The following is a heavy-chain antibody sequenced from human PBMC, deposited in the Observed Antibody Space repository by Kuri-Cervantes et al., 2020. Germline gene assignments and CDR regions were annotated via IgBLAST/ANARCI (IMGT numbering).Heavy chain of an antibody. D-gene: IGHD4-17*01. Sequence: SAKVSCKASGGTFSSYAISWVRQAPGQGLEWMGGIIPIFGTANYAQKFQGRVTITADESTSTAYMELSSLRSEDTAVYYCAVLWGHTVTEQGAFDIWGQGTMVTVSS. CDR1: GGTFSSYA. CDR3: AVLWGHTVTEQGAFDI. J-gene: IGHJ3*02. CDR2: IIPIFGTA. V-gene: IGHV1-69*13.